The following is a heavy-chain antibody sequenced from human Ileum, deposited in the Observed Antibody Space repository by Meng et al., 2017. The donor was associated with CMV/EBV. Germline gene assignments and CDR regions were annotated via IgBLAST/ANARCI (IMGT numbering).Heavy chain of an antibody. V-gene: IGHV6-1*01. J-gene: IGHJ4*02. CDR2: TYYRSRWYN. Sequence: DIYGDSVSSNSGDWNWIRQSPSRGLEWLGRTYYRSRWYNDYAGSVQSRISINPDTSKNQFSLHLNSVTPDDTAVYYCARGRKSFDYWGQGTLVTVSS. CDR1: GDSVSSNSGD. CDR3: ARGRKSFDY.